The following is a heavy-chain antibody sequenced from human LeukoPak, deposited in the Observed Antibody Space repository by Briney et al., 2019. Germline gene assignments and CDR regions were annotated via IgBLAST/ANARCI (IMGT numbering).Heavy chain of an antibody. Sequence: VGSLRLSCAASGFTFSSYAMSWVRQAPGKGLEWVSAISGSGGSTYYADSVKGRFTISRDNSKNTLYLQMNSLRAEGTAVYYCAKMDYYDSSGYPPVDYWGQGTLVTVSS. J-gene: IGHJ4*02. CDR1: GFTFSSYA. CDR3: AKMDYYDSSGYPPVDY. D-gene: IGHD3-22*01. CDR2: ISGSGGST. V-gene: IGHV3-23*01.